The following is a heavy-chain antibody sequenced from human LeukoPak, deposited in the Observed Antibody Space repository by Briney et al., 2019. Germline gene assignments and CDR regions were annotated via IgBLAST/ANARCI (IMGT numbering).Heavy chain of an antibody. CDR1: GGSISSGGYY. J-gene: IGHJ4*02. D-gene: IGHD2/OR15-2a*01. V-gene: IGHV4-30-2*01. CDR2: IYHSGST. CDR3: ARDRDFKG. Sequence: PSQTLPLTCTVSGGSISSGGYYWIWIRQPPGKGLEWIGYIYHSGSTYYNPSLKSRVTISVDRSKNQFSLKLSSVTAADTATYYCARDRDFKGWGQGTLVTVSS.